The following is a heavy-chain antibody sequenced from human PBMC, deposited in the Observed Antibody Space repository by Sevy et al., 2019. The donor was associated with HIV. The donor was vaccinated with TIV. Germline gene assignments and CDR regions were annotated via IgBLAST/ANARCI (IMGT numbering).Heavy chain of an antibody. D-gene: IGHD3-16*02. CDR3: ARDLSIDY. CDR1: GFTFSTYA. V-gene: IGHV3-30-3*01. CDR2: ISYDGINK. J-gene: IGHJ4*02. Sequence: GGSLRLSCAASGFTFSTYAMYWVRQAPGKGLQWVAVISYDGINKYYTDSVKGQFTISRDNSKSTLYLQMNSLRAEDTAVYYCARDLSIDYWGQGTLVTVSS.